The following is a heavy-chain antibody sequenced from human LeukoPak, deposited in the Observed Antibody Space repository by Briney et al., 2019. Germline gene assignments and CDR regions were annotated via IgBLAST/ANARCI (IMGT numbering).Heavy chain of an antibody. CDR1: GFTFSSYA. CDR3: AKASVAIPQYCNS. Sequence: GGSLRLSCAASGFTFSSYAMHWVRRAPGKGLEWVSTISGTGSSTYYADSAKGRFTISRDNSKDTLFLQLNSLTAADTAMYFCAKASVAIPQYCNSWGQGTLVTVSS. CDR2: ISGTGSST. V-gene: IGHV3-23*01. D-gene: IGHD2-2*02. J-gene: IGHJ5*02.